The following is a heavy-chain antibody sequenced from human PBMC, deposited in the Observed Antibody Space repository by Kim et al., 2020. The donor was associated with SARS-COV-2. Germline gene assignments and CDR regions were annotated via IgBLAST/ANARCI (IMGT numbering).Heavy chain of an antibody. CDR2: IWYDGSNK. V-gene: IGHV3-33*01. Sequence: GGSLRLSCAASGFTFSSYGMHWVRQAPGKGLEWVAVIWYDGSNKYYADSVKGRFTISRDNSKNTLYLQMNSLRAEDTAVYYCARDPPADCSSTSCYVVYYGMDVWGQGTTVTVSS. CDR1: GFTFSSYG. D-gene: IGHD2-2*01. CDR3: ARDPPADCSSTSCYVVYYGMDV. J-gene: IGHJ6*02.